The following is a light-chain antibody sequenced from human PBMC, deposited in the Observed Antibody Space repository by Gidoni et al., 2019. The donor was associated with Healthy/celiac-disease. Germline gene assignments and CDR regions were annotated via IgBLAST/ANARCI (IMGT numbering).Light chain of an antibody. V-gene: IGLV3-1*01. CDR3: QAWDSSTGV. J-gene: IGLJ2*01. CDR1: NMGDKY. Sequence: SYELTQPPSVSVSPGQTASITCSGDNMGDKYACWYQQKPGQSPVLVIYQDSKRPPGIRERFSGSNSGNTATLTISGTQAMDEADYYCQAWDSSTGVFGGGTKLTVL. CDR2: QDS.